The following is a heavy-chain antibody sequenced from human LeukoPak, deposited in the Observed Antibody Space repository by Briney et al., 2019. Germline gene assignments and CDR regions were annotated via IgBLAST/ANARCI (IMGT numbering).Heavy chain of an antibody. CDR2: ISNDGSNK. Sequence: GRSLRLSCAASGFTFSSYAMHWVRQAPGKGLEWVTVISNDGSNKYYADSVKGRFTISRDNSKNTLYLQMNSLRAEDTAVYYCARDGVVTAIGWFDPWGQGTLVTVSS. V-gene: IGHV3-30*04. D-gene: IGHD2-21*02. CDR3: ARDGVVTAIGWFDP. J-gene: IGHJ5*02. CDR1: GFTFSSYA.